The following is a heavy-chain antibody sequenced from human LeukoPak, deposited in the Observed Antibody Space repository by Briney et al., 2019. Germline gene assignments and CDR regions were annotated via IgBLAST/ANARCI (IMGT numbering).Heavy chain of an antibody. Sequence: GGSLRLSCAASGFTFSSYAMSWVRQAPGKGLEWVANIKQDGSEKYYVDSVKGRFTISRDNAKNSLYLQMNSLRAEDTAVYYCARIVVVPAAIRAGDAFDVWGQGTMVTVSS. J-gene: IGHJ3*01. CDR1: GFTFSSYA. D-gene: IGHD2-2*01. CDR2: IKQDGSEK. CDR3: ARIVVVPAAIRAGDAFDV. V-gene: IGHV3-7*01.